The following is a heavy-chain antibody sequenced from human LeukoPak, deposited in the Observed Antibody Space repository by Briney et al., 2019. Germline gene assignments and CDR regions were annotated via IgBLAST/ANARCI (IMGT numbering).Heavy chain of an antibody. Sequence: ASVKVSCRASGYXFTGYYLHWVRQAPGQGLEWMGWINPNSGGTDYAQRFQGRVTMTRDTSLNTAYMEVSSLRFDDTAVYYCALGTTVVTPNNWFDPWGQGTLVTVSS. D-gene: IGHD4-23*01. CDR2: INPNSGGT. V-gene: IGHV1-2*02. CDR3: ALGTTVVTPNNWFDP. J-gene: IGHJ5*02. CDR1: GYXFTGYY.